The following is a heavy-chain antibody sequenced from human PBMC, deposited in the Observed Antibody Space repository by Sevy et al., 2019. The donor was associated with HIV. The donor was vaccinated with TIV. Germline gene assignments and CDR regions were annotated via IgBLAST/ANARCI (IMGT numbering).Heavy chain of an antibody. CDR3: AGENAWGRGYS. D-gene: IGHD1-26*01. V-gene: IGHV4-59*08. J-gene: IGHJ4*02. CDR1: AGSITSLY. CDR2: IYYNGHI. Sequence: SDTLSLTCTVSAGSITSLYWNWIRQPPGKGLEWIANIYYNGHINYNPSLKSRVTLSLDTSKNQLSLRLSSVTAADTAMYYCAGENAWGRGYSWGQGTLVTVSS.